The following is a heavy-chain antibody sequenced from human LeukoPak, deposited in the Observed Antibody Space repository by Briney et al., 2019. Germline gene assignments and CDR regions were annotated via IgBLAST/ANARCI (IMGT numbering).Heavy chain of an antibody. CDR2: ISGSGGST. CDR3: ADENDFWSGYLTPDY. J-gene: IGHJ4*02. Sequence: GGSLRLSCAASGFTFSSYAMSWVRQAPGKGLEWVSAISGSGGSTYYADSVKGRFTTSRDNSKNTLYLQMNSLRAEDTAVYYCADENDFWSGYLTPDYWGQGTLVTVSS. D-gene: IGHD3-3*01. CDR1: GFTFSSYA. V-gene: IGHV3-23*01.